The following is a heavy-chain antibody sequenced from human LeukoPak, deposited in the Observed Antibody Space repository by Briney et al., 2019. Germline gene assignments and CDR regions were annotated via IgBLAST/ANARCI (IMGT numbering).Heavy chain of an antibody. CDR2: ISSSSSYI. CDR1: GFTFSSYS. D-gene: IGHD2-2*01. Sequence: PGGSLRLSCAASGFTFSSYSMNWVRQAPGKGLEWVSSISSSSSYIYYADSVKGRFTISRDNAKNSLYLQMNSLRAEDTAVYYCARVYCSSTSCHSYYGMDVWGQGTTVTVSS. V-gene: IGHV3-21*01. CDR3: ARVYCSSTSCHSYYGMDV. J-gene: IGHJ6*02.